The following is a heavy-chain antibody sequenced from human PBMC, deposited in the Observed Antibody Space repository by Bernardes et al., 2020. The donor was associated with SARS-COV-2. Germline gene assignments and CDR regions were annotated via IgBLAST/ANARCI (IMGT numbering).Heavy chain of an antibody. D-gene: IGHD3-10*01. J-gene: IGHJ6*02. CDR2: ISYDGSNK. CDR1: GFTFSTYG. V-gene: IGHV3-30*18. Sequence: GGSLRLSCAASGFTFSTYGMDWVRQAPGKGLEWVAVISYDGSNKYYADSVKGRFTISRDNSKNTLFLQMNSLRAEDTAVYYCAKDTAYYSGSGSHYKGYGMDVWGQGTTVTVSS. CDR3: AKDTAYYSGSGSHYKGYGMDV.